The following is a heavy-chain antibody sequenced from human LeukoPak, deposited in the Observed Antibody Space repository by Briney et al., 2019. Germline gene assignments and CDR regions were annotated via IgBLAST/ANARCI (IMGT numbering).Heavy chain of an antibody. D-gene: IGHD3-3*01. J-gene: IGHJ4*02. CDR2: IIPIFGTA. V-gene: IGHV1-69*05. CDR1: GGTFSSYA. Sequence: ASVKVSCKASGGTFSSYAISWVRQAPGQGLEWIGGIIPIFGTANYAQKFQGRVTITTDESTSTAYMELSSLRSEDTAVYYCARAGDLRFLEWLSLDYWGQGNLVTVSS. CDR3: ARAGDLRFLEWLSLDY.